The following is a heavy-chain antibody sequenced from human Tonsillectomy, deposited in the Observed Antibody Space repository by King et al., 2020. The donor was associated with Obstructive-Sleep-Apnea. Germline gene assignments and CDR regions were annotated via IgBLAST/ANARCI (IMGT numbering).Heavy chain of an antibody. D-gene: IGHD6-13*01. CDR3: ARDSTAGILMTYYSYGLDV. CDR1: GDSGSSNSAT. CDR2: TYYRSKWYY. Sequence: VQLQQSGPGLVKPSQTLSLTCAISGDSGSSNSATWNWIRQSPSRGLEWLGRTYYRSKWYYDYALSVKSRITINPAPSKNQFSLQLNSVTPEDTAIYYCARDSTAGILMTYYSYGLDVWGQGTTVTVSS. V-gene: IGHV6-1*01. J-gene: IGHJ6*02.